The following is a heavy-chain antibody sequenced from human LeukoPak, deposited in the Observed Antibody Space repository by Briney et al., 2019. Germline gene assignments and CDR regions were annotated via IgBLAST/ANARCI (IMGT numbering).Heavy chain of an antibody. D-gene: IGHD2-15*01. V-gene: IGHV4-39*07. CDR1: GGSISSSSYY. CDR2: IYYSGST. CDR3: ARDVLKYCSGGSCYGYYFDY. Sequence: SETLSLTCTVSGGSISSSSYYWGWIRQPPGKGLEWIGSIYYSGSTYYNPSLKSRVTISVDTSKNQFSLKLSSVTAADTAVYYCARDVLKYCSGGSCYGYYFDYWGQGTLVTVSS. J-gene: IGHJ4*02.